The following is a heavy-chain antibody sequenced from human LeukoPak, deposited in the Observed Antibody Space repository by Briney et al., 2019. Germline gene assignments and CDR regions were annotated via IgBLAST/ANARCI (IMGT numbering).Heavy chain of an antibody. CDR3: ARDFGGYNNDY. CDR2: ITSSSSYI. D-gene: IGHD5-24*01. Sequence: GGSLRLSCAASGFTFSSYIMNWVRQAPGKGLEWVSSITSSSSYIYYADSVKGRFTMSRDNAKNSLYLQMNSLRAEDTAVYYCARDFGGYNNDYWGQGTLVTVSS. J-gene: IGHJ4*02. V-gene: IGHV3-21*01. CDR1: GFTFSSYI.